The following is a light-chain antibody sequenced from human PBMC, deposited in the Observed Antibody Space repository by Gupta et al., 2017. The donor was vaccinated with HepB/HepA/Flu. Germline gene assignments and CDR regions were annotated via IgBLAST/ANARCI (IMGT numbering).Light chain of an antibody. Sequence: SSELTQDPAVSVALGQTVRITCQGDSLRSYYASWYQQKPGQAPVLVIYGKNNRPSGIPDPFSGSSSGNAASLTITGAQAEDEADYYCNSRASSGNHLNGVFGGGTKLTVL. J-gene: IGLJ2*01. CDR1: SLRSYY. CDR3: NSRASSGNHLNGV. V-gene: IGLV3-19*01. CDR2: GKN.